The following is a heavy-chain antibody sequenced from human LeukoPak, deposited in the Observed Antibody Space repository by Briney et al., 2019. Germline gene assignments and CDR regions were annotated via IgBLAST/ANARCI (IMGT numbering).Heavy chain of an antibody. Sequence: GGSLRLSCAASRFTFDDYGMSWVRQAPGKGLEWVSGITWNGGSTGYADSVKGRFTISRDNAKNSLYLQMNSLRAEDTALYYCARLRVVWDLDDAFDIWGQGTMVIVSS. CDR3: ARLRVVWDLDDAFDI. V-gene: IGHV3-20*04. CDR2: ITWNGGST. D-gene: IGHD1-26*01. J-gene: IGHJ3*02. CDR1: RFTFDDYG.